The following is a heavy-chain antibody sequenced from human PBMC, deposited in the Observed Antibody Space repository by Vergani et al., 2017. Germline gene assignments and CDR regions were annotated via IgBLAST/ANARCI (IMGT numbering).Heavy chain of an antibody. Sequence: QVQLVQSGAEMKKPGASVNVSCKTSGYSFNSYGINWVRQAPGQGLEWLGWISGYDGKTKYVEKLQGRITVTTDTSTNSAYMELRGLRSDDTAVYYCARGGSIAAPSYLYYFYMDVWGKGTSVTVSS. CDR3: ARGGSIAAPSYLYYFYMDV. D-gene: IGHD6-6*01. V-gene: IGHV1-18*01. CDR1: GYSFNSYG. CDR2: ISGYDGKT. J-gene: IGHJ6*03.